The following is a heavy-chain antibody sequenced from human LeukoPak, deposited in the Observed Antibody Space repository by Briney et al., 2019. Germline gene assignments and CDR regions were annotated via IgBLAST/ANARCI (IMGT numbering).Heavy chain of an antibody. J-gene: IGHJ3*01. CDR3: VRGYSWSSYRDAFDL. CDR2: IYYSGST. D-gene: IGHD6-6*01. CDR1: GGSMASYY. V-gene: IGHV4-59*01. Sequence: SETLSLTCNVSGGSMASYYWSWIRQTPEKGLEWIGYIYYSGSTNYSPSLKSRVTISVDTSKNQFSLKVTSVTAADTAVYYCVRGYSWSSYRDAFDLWGQGTTLTVSS.